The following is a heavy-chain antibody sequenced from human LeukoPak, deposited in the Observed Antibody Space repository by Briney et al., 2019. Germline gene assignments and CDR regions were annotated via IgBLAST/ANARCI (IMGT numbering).Heavy chain of an antibody. Sequence: KPSETLSLTCAVYGGSFSGYYWSWIRQPPGKGLEWIGEINHSGSTNYNPPLKSRVTISVDTSKNQFSLKLSSVTAADTAVYYCAKGPNWSLLSSSGYDYWGQGTLVTVSS. D-gene: IGHD3-22*01. J-gene: IGHJ4*02. CDR1: GGSFSGYY. V-gene: IGHV4-34*01. CDR3: AKGPNWSLLSSSGYDY. CDR2: INHSGST.